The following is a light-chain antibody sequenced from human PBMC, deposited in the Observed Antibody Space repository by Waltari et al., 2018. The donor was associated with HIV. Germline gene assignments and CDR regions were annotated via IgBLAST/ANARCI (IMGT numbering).Light chain of an antibody. Sequence: DIVMTQSPESLAVSLGERATINCKSSQSVLYGSNNKNYLSWYQQKPGQGAKLLLYWAITRASGVPDRFGGSGSETDCNLTIGDLQAEDVAVYYCQQEYSRPSTFGGRTK. CDR3: QQEYSRPST. V-gene: IGKV4-1*01. CDR2: WAI. J-gene: IGKJ4*01. CDR1: QSVLYGSNNKNY.